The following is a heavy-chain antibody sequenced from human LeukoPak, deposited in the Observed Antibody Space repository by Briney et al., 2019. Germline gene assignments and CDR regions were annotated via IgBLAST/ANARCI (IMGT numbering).Heavy chain of an antibody. CDR1: GYTFTGYY. CDR2: INPNSGGT. D-gene: IGHD1-26*01. Sequence: GASVKVSCKASGYTFTGYYMHWVRQAPGQGLEWMGRINPNSGGTNYAQKFQGRVTMTRDTSISTAYMKLSRLRSDDTAVYYCAREIRDSGSYYDWFDPWGQGTLVTVSS. J-gene: IGHJ5*02. CDR3: AREIRDSGSYYDWFDP. V-gene: IGHV1-2*06.